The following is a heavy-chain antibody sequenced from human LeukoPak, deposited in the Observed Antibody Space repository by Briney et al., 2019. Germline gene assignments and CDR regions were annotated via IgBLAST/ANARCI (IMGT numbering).Heavy chain of an antibody. CDR2: IRYDDFNT. CDR1: GLTFSRCG. Sequence: GGSLRLSCAASGLTFSRCGMHWVRQAPGKGLEWVAFIRYDDFNTYYAGSVNGRFTISRDNSKSTLSLQMNSLRAEDTAIYYCATCRQVLLPFESWGQGTLVTVSS. D-gene: IGHD2-8*02. J-gene: IGHJ4*02. V-gene: IGHV3-30*02. CDR3: ATCRQVLLPFES.